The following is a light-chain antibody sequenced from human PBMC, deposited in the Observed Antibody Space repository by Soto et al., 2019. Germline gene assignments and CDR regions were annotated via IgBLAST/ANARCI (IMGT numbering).Light chain of an antibody. V-gene: IGKV1-9*01. Sequence: IQLTQSPSSLSASIGDRFTIACRSSQSIISDLVCYQQKPGKAPKLLIHAASSLQSGVPSRFSGSGSGTDFTLTISNLQPEDFATYYCQQVKSYPFTFGGGTKVDIK. CDR3: QQVKSYPFT. J-gene: IGKJ4*01. CDR2: AAS. CDR1: QSIISD.